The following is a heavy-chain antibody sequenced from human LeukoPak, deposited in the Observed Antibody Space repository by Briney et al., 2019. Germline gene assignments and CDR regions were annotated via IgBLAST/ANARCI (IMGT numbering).Heavy chain of an antibody. Sequence: SVKVSCKASGGTFSSYAISWKRQAPGQGLEWMGGIIPIFGTANYAQKFQGRVTITADESTSTAYMELSSLRSEDTAVYYCARARALFYCSSTSCYGFDPWGQGTLVTVSS. CDR3: ARARALFYCSSTSCYGFDP. D-gene: IGHD2-2*01. V-gene: IGHV1-69*13. J-gene: IGHJ5*02. CDR1: GGTFSSYA. CDR2: IIPIFGTA.